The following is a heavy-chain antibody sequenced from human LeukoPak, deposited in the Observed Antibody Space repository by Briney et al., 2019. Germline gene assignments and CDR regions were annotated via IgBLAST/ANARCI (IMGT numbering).Heavy chain of an antibody. Sequence: SETLSLTCTVSGGSISSGDYYWSWIRQPPGKGLEWIGYIYYSGSTYYNPSLKSRVTISVDTSKNQFSLKLSSVTAADTAMYYCASWYYYDSSGYYCWGQGTLVTVSS. J-gene: IGHJ4*02. V-gene: IGHV4-30-4*01. CDR1: GGSISSGDYY. CDR3: ASWYYYDSSGYYC. CDR2: IYYSGST. D-gene: IGHD3-22*01.